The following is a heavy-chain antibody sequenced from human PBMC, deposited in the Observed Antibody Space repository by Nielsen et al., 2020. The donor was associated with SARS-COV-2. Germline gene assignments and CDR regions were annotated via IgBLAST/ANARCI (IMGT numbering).Heavy chain of an antibody. CDR2: ISGNGGGT. CDR1: GFTFSNYA. Sequence: GESLKISCAASGFTFSNYAMSWVRQAPGKGLEWVSTISGNGGGTFYADSVKGRFTISRDNSQNTLYLRVNSLRAEDTAVYYCAKKAQTEYESPPSNYFDFWGLGTLVTVSS. D-gene: IGHD2-2*01. J-gene: IGHJ4*02. V-gene: IGHV3-23*01. CDR3: AKKAQTEYESPPSNYFDF.